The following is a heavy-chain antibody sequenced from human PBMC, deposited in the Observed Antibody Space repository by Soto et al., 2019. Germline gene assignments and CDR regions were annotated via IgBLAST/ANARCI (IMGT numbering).Heavy chain of an antibody. CDR2: IYHSGST. Sequence: QLQLQESGSGLVKPSQTLSLTCAVSGGSISSGGYSWSWIRQPPGKGLEWIGYIYHSGSTYYNPSLKIRVTISVDRSKNQFSLKLSSVTAADTAVYYCAGGYCSGGSCYYDYWGQGTLVTVSS. CDR3: AGGYCSGGSCYYDY. CDR1: GGSISSGGYS. J-gene: IGHJ4*02. D-gene: IGHD2-15*01. V-gene: IGHV4-30-2*01.